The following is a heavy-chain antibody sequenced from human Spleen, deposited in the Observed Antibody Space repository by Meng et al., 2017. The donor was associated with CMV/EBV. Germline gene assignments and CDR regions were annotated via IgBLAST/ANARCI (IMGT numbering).Heavy chain of an antibody. CDR3: AKDRSDWGSGEVLDY. Sequence: GGSLRLSCAASGFIFSSFGMHWARQAPGKGLEWVAFIRHDGTKEYYGDSVKGRITISRDNSKNTLYLQMNSLGLENKAVYYCAKDRSDWGSGEVLDYWGQGTMVTVSS. D-gene: IGHD7-27*01. J-gene: IGHJ4*02. CDR2: IRHDGTKE. CDR1: GFIFSSFG. V-gene: IGHV3-30*02.